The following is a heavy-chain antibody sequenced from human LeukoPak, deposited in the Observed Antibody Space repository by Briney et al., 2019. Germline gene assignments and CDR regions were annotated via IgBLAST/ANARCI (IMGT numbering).Heavy chain of an antibody. CDR2: IKSKTDGGTT. CDR3: TTDGYCTNGVCYYYYYYYMDV. CDR1: GFTFSNAW. V-gene: IGHV3-15*01. Sequence: GGSLRLSCAASGFTFSNAWMSWVRQAPGKGLEWVGRIKSKTDGGTTDYAAPVKGRFTISRDDSKNTLYLQMNSLKTEDTAVYYCTTDGYCTNGVCYYYYYYYMDVWGKGTTVTVSS. J-gene: IGHJ6*03. D-gene: IGHD2-8*01.